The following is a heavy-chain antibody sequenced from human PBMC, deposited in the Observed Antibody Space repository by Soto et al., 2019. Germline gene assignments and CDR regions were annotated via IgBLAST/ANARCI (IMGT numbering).Heavy chain of an antibody. CDR2: ISGYNGRT. CDR1: GYNFRNFG. CDR3: AREAYSPGFDPSDF. V-gene: IGHV1-18*01. D-gene: IGHD5-18*01. J-gene: IGHJ3*01. Sequence: ASVKGSCKASGYNFRNFGSSWVRQASGLGLEWLGWISGYNGRTSSARNFRDRVVLTTDTATHPASMELTSLTSDDTSLYSCAREAYSPGFDPSDFWGQGTKVTVSS.